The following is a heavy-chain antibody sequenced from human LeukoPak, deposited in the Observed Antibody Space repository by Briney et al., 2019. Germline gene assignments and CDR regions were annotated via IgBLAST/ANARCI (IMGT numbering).Heavy chain of an antibody. Sequence: SETLSLTCTVSGGSISSYYWSWIRQPPGKGLEWIGYIYYSGSTNYNPSLKSRVTISVDTSKNQFSLKLSSVTAADTAVYYCASYSYYYDSSGYFDYWGQGTLVTVPS. J-gene: IGHJ4*02. V-gene: IGHV4-59*01. CDR3: ASYSYYYDSSGYFDY. CDR1: GGSISSYY. D-gene: IGHD3-22*01. CDR2: IYYSGST.